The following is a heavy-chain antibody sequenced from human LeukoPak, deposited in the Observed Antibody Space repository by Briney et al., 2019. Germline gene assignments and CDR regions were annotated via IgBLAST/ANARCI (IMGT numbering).Heavy chain of an antibody. V-gene: IGHV3-53*01. Sequence: PGXSLRLSCAASGFTFSSNYMSWVRQAPGKGVEWVSVIYSGGSTYYSDSVKGRFTISRDNSKNTLYLQMNSLRAEDTAVYYCARELSAFDIWGQGTMVTVSS. CDR3: ARELSAFDI. D-gene: IGHD3-10*01. CDR2: IYSGGST. CDR1: GFTFSSNY. J-gene: IGHJ3*02.